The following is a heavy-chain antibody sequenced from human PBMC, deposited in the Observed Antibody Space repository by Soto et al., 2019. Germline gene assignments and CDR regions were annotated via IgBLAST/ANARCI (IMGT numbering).Heavy chain of an antibody. CDR2: IYHSGAT. D-gene: IGHD1-1*01. CDR1: GDSISSSNW. CDR3: ARDLGTGTDF. V-gene: IGHV4-4*02. Sequence: QVQLQESGPGLVKPSGTLSLTCAVSGDSISSSNWWSWVRQAPGKGLEGIGEIYHSGATTYNPSLKRRATIPVDPSKNHCSLKLTSVTAADTAVYFCARDLGTGTDFWGRGTLVTVAS. J-gene: IGHJ4*02.